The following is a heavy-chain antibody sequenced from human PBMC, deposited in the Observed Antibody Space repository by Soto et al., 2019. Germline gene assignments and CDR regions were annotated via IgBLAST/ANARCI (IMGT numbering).Heavy chain of an antibody. V-gene: IGHV4-31*03. CDR2: IYYSGST. CDR1: GGSISSGGYY. CDR3: ARKTNYDAFDI. D-gene: IGHD1-7*01. J-gene: IGHJ3*02. Sequence: SETLSLTYTVSGGSISSGGYYWSWIRQHPGKGLEWIGYIYYSGSTYYNPSLKSRVTISVDTSKNQFSLKLSSVTAADTAVYYCARKTNYDAFDIWGQGTMVTVSS.